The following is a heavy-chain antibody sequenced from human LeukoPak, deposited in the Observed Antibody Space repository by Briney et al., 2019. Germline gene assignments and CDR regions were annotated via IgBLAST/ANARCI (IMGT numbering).Heavy chain of an antibody. J-gene: IGHJ3*02. Sequence: SETLSLTCAVYGGSFSGYYWSWIRQPPGKGLEWIGEINHSGSTNYNPSLKSRVTISVDTSKNQFSLKLSSVTAADTAVYYCARSTYYYGSGSYRVDAFDIWGQGTMVTVSS. V-gene: IGHV4-34*01. D-gene: IGHD3-10*01. CDR1: GGSFSGYY. CDR3: ARSTYYYGSGSYRVDAFDI. CDR2: INHSGST.